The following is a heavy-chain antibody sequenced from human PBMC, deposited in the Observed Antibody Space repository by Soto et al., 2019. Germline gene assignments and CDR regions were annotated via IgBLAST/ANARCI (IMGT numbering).Heavy chain of an antibody. D-gene: IGHD1-26*01. CDR3: ARVLSGSSLFDY. CDR1: GGSIISDY. V-gene: IGHV4-59*01. J-gene: IGHJ4*02. CDR2: ISYSGST. Sequence: PSETLSLTCTVSGGSIISDYWSWIRQPPGKELEWIGYISYSGSTNYNPSLKSLVTISVDTSKNQFSLKLFSVTAADTAVYYCARVLSGSSLFDYWGQGTLVTVSS.